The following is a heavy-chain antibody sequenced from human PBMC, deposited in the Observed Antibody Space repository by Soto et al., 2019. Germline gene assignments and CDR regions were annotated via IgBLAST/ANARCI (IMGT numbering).Heavy chain of an antibody. D-gene: IGHD3-22*01. V-gene: IGHV3-21*01. Sequence: GGSLRLSCAASGFTFSSYSMNWVRQAPGKGLEWVSSISSSSSYIYYADSVKGRFTISRDNAKNSLYLQMNSLRAEDTAVYYCARDNIPSYYYDSSGYSGYWGQGTLVTVSS. CDR3: ARDNIPSYYYDSSGYSGY. CDR2: ISSSSSYI. CDR1: GFTFSSYS. J-gene: IGHJ4*02.